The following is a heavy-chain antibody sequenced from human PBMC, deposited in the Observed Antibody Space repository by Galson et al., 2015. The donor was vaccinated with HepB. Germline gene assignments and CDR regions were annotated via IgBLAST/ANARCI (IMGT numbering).Heavy chain of an antibody. V-gene: IGHV4-59*01. Sequence: LSLTCTVSGGSISSYYWSWIRQPPGKGLEWIGYIYYSGSTNYNPSLKSRVTISVDTSKNQFSLKLSSVTAADTAVYYCASAIPSSSWYPSFDYWGQGTLVTVSS. CDR1: GGSISSYY. CDR2: IYYSGST. J-gene: IGHJ4*02. D-gene: IGHD6-13*01. CDR3: ASAIPSSSWYPSFDY.